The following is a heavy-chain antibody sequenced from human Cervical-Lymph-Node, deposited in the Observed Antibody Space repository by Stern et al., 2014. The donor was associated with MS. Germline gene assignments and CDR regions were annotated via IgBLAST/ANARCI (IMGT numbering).Heavy chain of an antibody. CDR2: IIPVFGTP. J-gene: IGHJ6*02. CDR3: ARGASSAAWYKHAVDV. Sequence: QVQLVQSEAEVQKPGSSVKVSCKASGDTSNTDAIHWVRQAPGQGLEWMGGIIPVFGTPVYAQRFKGRVSIAADESTATDYMELSSLRSDDTAVYYCARGASSAAWYKHAVDVWGQGTTVTVSS. D-gene: IGHD1-14*01. CDR1: GDTSNTDA. V-gene: IGHV1-69*01.